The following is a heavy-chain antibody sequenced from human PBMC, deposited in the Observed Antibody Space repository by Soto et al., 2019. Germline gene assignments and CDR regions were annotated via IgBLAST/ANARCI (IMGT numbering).Heavy chain of an antibody. CDR2: IYYSGRT. V-gene: IGHV4-31*03. CDR1: GRSISSGCYY. J-gene: IGHJ5*02. Sequence: QVQLQESAPELVKPSQTVSLTCTVSGRSISSGCYYWSWIRLHPGKCLEWIGYIYYSGRTYYNPSLKSRVTISVDTSKNQFSLKLTSVTAADTAVYYCARSVFPWGQGTLVTVSS. CDR3: ARSVFP.